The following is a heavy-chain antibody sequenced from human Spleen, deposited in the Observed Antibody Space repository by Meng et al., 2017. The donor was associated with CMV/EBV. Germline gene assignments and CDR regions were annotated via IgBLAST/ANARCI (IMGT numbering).Heavy chain of an antibody. J-gene: IGHJ4*02. V-gene: IGHV3-7*03. CDR1: GFTFSSFW. CDR3: AKGSVGGVGANVRGFDY. Sequence: GGSLRLSCAASGFTFSSFWMSWVRQAPGKGLEWVANIKQDGSEKYYVDSVKGRFTISRDNAKNSLYLEMNSLITEDTALYYCAKGSVGGVGANVRGFDYWGQGTLVTVSS. CDR2: IKQDGSEK. D-gene: IGHD1-26*01.